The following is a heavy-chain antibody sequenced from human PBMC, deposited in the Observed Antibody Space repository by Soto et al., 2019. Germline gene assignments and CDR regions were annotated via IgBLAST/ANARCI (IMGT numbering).Heavy chain of an antibody. CDR1: GYTFTSCG. Sequence: ASVKVSCKASGYTFTSCGISWVRQAPGQGLEWMGWISAYNGNTNYAQKLQGRVTMTTDTSTSTAYMELRSLRSDDTAVYYCAAFKLRFLEWLTYGMDVWGQGTTVTASS. J-gene: IGHJ6*02. D-gene: IGHD3-3*01. CDR3: AAFKLRFLEWLTYGMDV. CDR2: ISAYNGNT. V-gene: IGHV1-18*04.